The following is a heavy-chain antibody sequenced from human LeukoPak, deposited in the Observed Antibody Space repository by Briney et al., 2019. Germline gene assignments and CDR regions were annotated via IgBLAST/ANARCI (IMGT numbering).Heavy chain of an antibody. D-gene: IGHD2-2*01. V-gene: IGHV1-2*02. Sequence: ASVKVSCKASGYTFTGYYMHWVRQAPGQGLEWMGWINPNSGGTNYAQKFQGRVTMTRDTSISTAYMELSRLRSDDTAVYYCARSVVPAATGAFDIWGQGTMVTVSS. CDR3: ARSVVPAATGAFDI. J-gene: IGHJ3*02. CDR2: INPNSGGT. CDR1: GYTFTGYY.